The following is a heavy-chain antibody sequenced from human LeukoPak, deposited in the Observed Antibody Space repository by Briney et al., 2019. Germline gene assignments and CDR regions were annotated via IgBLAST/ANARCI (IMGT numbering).Heavy chain of an antibody. Sequence: SETLSLTCTVSSDSISSSYWSWIRQPPGKGLEWIGYIYYSGSTNYNPSLKSRVAISVDTSKNQFSLKLNSVSAADTAVYYCARGYCSSTICFQYFHHWGQGTLVTVSS. J-gene: IGHJ1*01. CDR1: SDSISSSY. V-gene: IGHV4-59*01. CDR2: IYYSGST. D-gene: IGHD2-2*01. CDR3: ARGYCSSTICFQYFHH.